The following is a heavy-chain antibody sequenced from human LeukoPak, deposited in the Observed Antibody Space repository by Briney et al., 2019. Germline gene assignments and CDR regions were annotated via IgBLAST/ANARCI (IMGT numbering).Heavy chain of an antibody. J-gene: IGHJ5*01. V-gene: IGHV3-23*01. Sequence: GGSLRLSCQASGFTFYMYAMSWVRQAPGKGLEWVASMCGTAGCTFYPDSVKGRFTISTDNSKNVLYLRMNSLTAEDTAIYYCAKDRPNFHENSGHYYRRDGDSWGQGTLVTVSS. CDR1: GFTFYMYA. D-gene: IGHD3-22*01. CDR2: MCGTAGCT. CDR3: AKDRPNFHENSGHYYRRDGDS.